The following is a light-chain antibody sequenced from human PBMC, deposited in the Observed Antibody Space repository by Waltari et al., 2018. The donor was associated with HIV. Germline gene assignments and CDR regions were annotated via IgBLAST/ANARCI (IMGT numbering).Light chain of an antibody. V-gene: IGKV2-28*01. CDR2: LVS. Sequence: VMTQSPLSLSVTPGEPASIFRRSSQSLLQDNGYNYLVWDVQKPGQSPQLLMFLVSSRASGVPDRFSGRGSGRNFTLTITRVQADDVGVYYCRQGLQTPRTFGQGTKVEIK. J-gene: IGKJ1*01. CDR3: RQGLQTPRT. CDR1: QSLLQDNGYNY.